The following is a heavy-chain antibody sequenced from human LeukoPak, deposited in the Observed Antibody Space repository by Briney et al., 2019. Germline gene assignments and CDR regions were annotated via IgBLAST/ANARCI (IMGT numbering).Heavy chain of an antibody. V-gene: IGHV4-39*07. CDR1: GGSISASGYF. J-gene: IGHJ4*02. D-gene: IGHD5-12*01. CDR3: ASGYGKFDY. CDR2: IFYSGTT. Sequence: SETLSLTCTVSGGSISASGYFWGWVRQPPGKGLEWIASIFYSGTTYYNPSLKSRVTISLDTSRNQFSLKLSSVTAADTAVHYCASGYGKFDYWGQGTLVTVSS.